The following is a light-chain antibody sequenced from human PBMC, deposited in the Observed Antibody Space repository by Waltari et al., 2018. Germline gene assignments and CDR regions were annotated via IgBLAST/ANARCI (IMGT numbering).Light chain of an antibody. V-gene: IGLV4-69*01. Sequence: QLVLTQSPSASASLGASVKLTCTPSSAHSTHAIALHQHQPQTGPRYLVKLNSDGSHSKGDGIPDRFSGSSSGAERYLTISSLQSEDEADYYCQTWDTGIRVFGGGTKLTVL. CDR1: SAHSTHA. CDR3: QTWDTGIRV. CDR2: LNSDGSH. J-gene: IGLJ3*02.